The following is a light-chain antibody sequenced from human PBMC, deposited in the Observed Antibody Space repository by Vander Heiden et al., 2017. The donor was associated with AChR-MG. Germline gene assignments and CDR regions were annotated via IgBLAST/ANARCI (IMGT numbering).Light chain of an antibody. J-gene: IGLJ3*02. CDR1: SPNIESNT. CDR3: AAWDDSLNGRV. V-gene: IGLV1-44*01. CDR2: SNN. Sequence: QSVLTQPPSASGTPGQRVTISCSGSSPNIESNTVNWYQQLPGTAPKLLIYSNNQRPSGVPDRFSGSKSGTSASLAISGLQSEDEADYYCAAWDDSLNGRVFGGGTKLTVL.